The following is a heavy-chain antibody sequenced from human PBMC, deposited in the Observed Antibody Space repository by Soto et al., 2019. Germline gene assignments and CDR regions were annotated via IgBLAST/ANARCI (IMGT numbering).Heavy chain of an antibody. D-gene: IGHD4-17*01. CDR1: GFTFSSYA. CDR2: ISGSGGST. V-gene: IGHV3-23*01. CDR3: AKVRLRGFYFDD. J-gene: IGHJ4*02. Sequence: EVQLLESGGGLVQPGGSLRLSCAASGFTFSSYAMSWVRQAPGKGLEWVSAISGSGGSTYYADSVKGRFTISRDNSKNTLYLQMNSLRAEDTAGYYCAKVRLRGFYFDDGGQGTLVTVSS.